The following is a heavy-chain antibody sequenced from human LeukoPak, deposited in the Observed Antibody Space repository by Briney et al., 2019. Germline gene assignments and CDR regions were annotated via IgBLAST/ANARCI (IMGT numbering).Heavy chain of an antibody. CDR2: IAFDGSRK. CDR1: GFTFSGYG. V-gene: IGHV3-30*03. Sequence: GRSLRLSCAASGFTFSGYGMHWVRQAPGKGLEWVTGIAFDGSRKHYADSVKGRFTISRDNARNTMDLQMNSLRVEDTAVYHCTRYDSSRFDPWSQGTLVIVSS. CDR3: TRYDSSRFDP. J-gene: IGHJ5*02. D-gene: IGHD3-3*01.